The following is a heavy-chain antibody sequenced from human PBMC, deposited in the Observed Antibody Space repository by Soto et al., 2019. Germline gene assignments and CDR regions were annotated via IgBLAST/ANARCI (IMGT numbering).Heavy chain of an antibody. CDR2: IYYSGST. D-gene: IGHD4-17*01. CDR3: ARELYGDSNWFDP. V-gene: IGHV4-31*03. J-gene: IGHJ5*02. Sequence: LSLTCTVSGGSISSGGYYWSWIRQHPGKGLEWIGYIYYSGSTYYNPSLKSRVTISVDTSKNQFSLKLSSVTAADTAVYYCARELYGDSNWFDPWGQGTLVTVSS. CDR1: GGSISSGGYY.